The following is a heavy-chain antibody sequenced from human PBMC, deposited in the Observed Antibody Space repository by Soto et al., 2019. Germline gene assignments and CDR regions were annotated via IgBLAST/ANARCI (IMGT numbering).Heavy chain of an antibody. D-gene: IGHD4-17*01. CDR1: GFTFSSYA. CDR2: ISYDGSNK. CDR3: AKDYGDYPYYFDY. J-gene: IGHJ4*02. Sequence: QVQLVESGGGVVQPGRSLRLSCAASGFTFSSYAMHWVRQAPGKGLEWVAVISYDGSNKYYADSVKGRFTISRDNSKNTLYLQMYSLRAEDTAVYYCAKDYGDYPYYFDYWGQGTLVTVSS. V-gene: IGHV3-30-3*01.